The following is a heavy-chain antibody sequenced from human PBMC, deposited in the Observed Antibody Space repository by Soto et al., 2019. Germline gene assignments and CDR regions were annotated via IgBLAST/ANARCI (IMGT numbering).Heavy chain of an antibody. CDR2: IHFPGTT. J-gene: IGHJ4*02. CDR1: GYSIISGYY. V-gene: IGHV4-38-2*01. CDR3: ARHLDSGTYLFDY. D-gene: IGHD1-26*01. Sequence: SETLSLTCAVSGYSIISGYYWAWIRQAPGKGLEWIGNIHFPGTTYYNPSLRSRLAISVDTSRNQFSLRLSSVTAADTAVYYCARHLDSGTYLFDYWGQGTLVTVSS.